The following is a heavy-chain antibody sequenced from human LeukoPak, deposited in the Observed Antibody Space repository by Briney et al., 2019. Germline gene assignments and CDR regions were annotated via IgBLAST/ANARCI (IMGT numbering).Heavy chain of an antibody. J-gene: IGHJ4*02. V-gene: IGHV4-61*02. CDR1: GDSISSSTYY. D-gene: IGHD6-19*01. CDR3: ARSPSYSSGWYRH. CDR2: IYTGGST. Sequence: SSETLSLTCTVSGDSISSSTYYWTWIRQPAGKGLEWIGRIYTGGSTNYSPSLKSRVTMSLDTSKNQFSLKLSSVTAADTAVYYCARSPSYSSGWYRHWGQGTLVTVSS.